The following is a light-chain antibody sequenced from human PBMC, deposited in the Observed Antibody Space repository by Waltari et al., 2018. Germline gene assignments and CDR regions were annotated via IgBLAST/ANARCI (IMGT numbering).Light chain of an antibody. CDR1: QNITTY. CDR3: QQSYTAPRA. V-gene: IGKV1-39*01. Sequence: DIQMTQSPSSLSASVGDRITITCRASQNITTYLNWYQQKPGKAPKLLIAAASRLQSGGPSRFSGSGSGADFTLAINSLQPEDFATYYCQQSYTAPRAFGQGTRVEVQ. CDR2: AAS. J-gene: IGKJ1*01.